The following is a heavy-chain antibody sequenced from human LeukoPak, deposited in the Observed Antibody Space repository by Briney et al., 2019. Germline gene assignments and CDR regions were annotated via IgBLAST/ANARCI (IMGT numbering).Heavy chain of an antibody. V-gene: IGHV3-9*01. CDR2: ISWNSGNI. D-gene: IGHD5-18*01. CDR3: AKVGGYSYGYFDY. CDR1: GFTFDDYA. Sequence: GGSLRLSCAASGFTFDDYAMHWARQAPGKGLEWVSGISWNSGNIDYADSVEGRFTISRDNAKNSLYLQMNSLRAEDTALYYRAKVGGYSYGYFDYWGQGTLVTVSS. J-gene: IGHJ4*02.